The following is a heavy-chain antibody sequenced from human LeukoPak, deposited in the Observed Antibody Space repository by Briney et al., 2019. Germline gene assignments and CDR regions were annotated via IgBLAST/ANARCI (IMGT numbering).Heavy chain of an antibody. J-gene: IGHJ4*02. CDR3: AGTSSVTTARYFDY. CDR2: INHSGST. Sequence: PSETLSLTCAVYGGSFSGYYWSWIRQPPGKGLEWIGEINHSGSTNYNPSLKSRVTISVDTSKNQFSLKLSSVTAADTAVYYCAGTSSVTTARYFDYWGQGTLVTVSS. V-gene: IGHV4-34*01. CDR1: GGSFSGYY. D-gene: IGHD4-17*01.